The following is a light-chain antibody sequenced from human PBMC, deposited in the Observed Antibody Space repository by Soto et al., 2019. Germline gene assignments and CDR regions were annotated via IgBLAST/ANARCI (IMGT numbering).Light chain of an antibody. CDR3: QQYYSTPLT. Sequence: DMVMTQSPDSLAVSLGERAIIDCKSSQSAFYSSSNKNYLAWYQQKPGQPPKLLISWASTRESGVPDRFSGSGSGTDFTLTISSLQAEDVAVYYCQQYYSTPLTFGPGTKVDIK. CDR1: QSAFYSSSNKNY. J-gene: IGKJ3*01. CDR2: WAS. V-gene: IGKV4-1*01.